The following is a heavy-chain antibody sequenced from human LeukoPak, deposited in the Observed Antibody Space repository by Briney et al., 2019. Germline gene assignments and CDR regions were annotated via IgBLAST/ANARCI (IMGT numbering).Heavy chain of an antibody. Sequence: GGALRLSCAASGFTFSSYWMSWVRQAPGKGMEWVANIKQDGSEKYYVDSVKGGFTISRDTANTSLYLQMNSLRAEDTAMYYCTCPSAAGPNWGQGTLVTVSS. J-gene: IGHJ4*02. CDR2: IKQDGSEK. V-gene: IGHV3-7*03. CDR3: TCPSAAGPN. D-gene: IGHD6-13*01. CDR1: GFTFSSYW.